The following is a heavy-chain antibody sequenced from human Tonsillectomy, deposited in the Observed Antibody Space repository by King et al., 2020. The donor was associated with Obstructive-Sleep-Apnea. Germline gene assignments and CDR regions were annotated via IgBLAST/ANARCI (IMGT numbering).Heavy chain of an antibody. Sequence: LQLQESGPGLVKPSETLSLTCTVSGGSISTGSNYWGWIRQPPGKGLEWIGSVSHSGRTFYSPSIGSRVSMSVDTSRNQFSLKLTSVTAAETAVYYCAREGGKTGARWFDPWGQGTLVTVSS. V-gene: IGHV4-39*07. CDR3: AREGGKTGARWFDP. CDR2: VSHSGRT. J-gene: IGHJ5*02. CDR1: GGSISTGSNY. D-gene: IGHD1-26*01.